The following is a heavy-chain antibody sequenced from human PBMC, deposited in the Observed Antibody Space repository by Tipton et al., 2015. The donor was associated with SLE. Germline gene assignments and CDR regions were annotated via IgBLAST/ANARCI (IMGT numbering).Heavy chain of an antibody. CDR1: GGSISSYY. Sequence: TLPLTCTVSGGSISSYYWSWIRQPPGKGLEWIGYIYYSGSTNYNPSLKSRVTISVDTSKNQFSLKLSSVTAADTAVYYCAREPNSSPGYWGQGTLVTVSS. CDR3: AREPNSSPGY. V-gene: IGHV4-59*01. D-gene: IGHD6-13*01. CDR2: IYYSGST. J-gene: IGHJ4*02.